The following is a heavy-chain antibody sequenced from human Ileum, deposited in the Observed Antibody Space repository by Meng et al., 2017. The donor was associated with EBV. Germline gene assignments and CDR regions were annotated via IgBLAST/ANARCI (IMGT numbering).Heavy chain of an antibody. V-gene: IGHV4-4*02. Sequence: QVQLQESGTGLVKPSGXLSLTRAVXGGSISSSNWWSWVRQPPGKGLEWIGEIYHSGSTNYNPSLKSRVTISVDKSKNQFSLKLSSVTAADTAVYYCARVTKPNYYEGGWFDPWGQGTLVTVSS. CDR2: IYHSGST. J-gene: IGHJ5*02. CDR3: ARVTKPNYYEGGWFDP. CDR1: GGSISSSNW. D-gene: IGHD3-22*01.